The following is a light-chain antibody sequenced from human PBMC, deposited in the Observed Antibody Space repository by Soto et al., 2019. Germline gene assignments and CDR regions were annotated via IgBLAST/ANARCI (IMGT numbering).Light chain of an antibody. CDR3: QQTTIFPLT. J-gene: IGKJ4*01. V-gene: IGKV1-12*01. Sequence: DIQMTQSPSFVSASVGDRVTITCRASQGISSWLAWYQHRPGRAPKLLIHAASNLESGVPSRFSGSGSGTDFTLTISSLQPEDFATYYCQQTTIFPLTFGGGTKVEIK. CDR2: AAS. CDR1: QGISSW.